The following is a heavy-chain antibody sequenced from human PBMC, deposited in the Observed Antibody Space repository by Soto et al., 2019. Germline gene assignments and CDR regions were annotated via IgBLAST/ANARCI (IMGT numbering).Heavy chain of an antibody. V-gene: IGHV2-5*02. CDR1: GFSLNTGGVG. Sequence: ITLKESGPTLVKPTQTLTLTCTFSGFSLNTGGVGVGWVRQPRGKAMEWLALIYWDDDERYRPSPRSRVNITKDTINNQVVLTMTNMDPEDTATYYCVRNWRYYGGDYYYGMDAWGQGTTVTVSS. CDR2: IYWDDDE. CDR3: VRNWRYYGGDYYYGMDA. J-gene: IGHJ6*02. D-gene: IGHD3-10*01.